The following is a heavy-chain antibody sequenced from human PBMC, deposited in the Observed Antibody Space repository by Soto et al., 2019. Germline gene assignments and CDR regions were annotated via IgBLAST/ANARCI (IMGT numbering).Heavy chain of an antibody. CDR2: ISYDGNNK. CDR3: AKDTFYHDSSGFYVFDY. D-gene: IGHD3-22*01. V-gene: IGHV3-30*18. CDR1: GFTFSSYG. Sequence: QVQLVESGGGVVQPGRSLRLSCAASGFTFSSYGIHWVRQAPGKGLEWVAVISYDGNNKNYADSVKGRFTISRDNSKNTLYLQMDSLGAEDTAIYYCAKDTFYHDSSGFYVFDYWGQGTLVTVSS. J-gene: IGHJ4*02.